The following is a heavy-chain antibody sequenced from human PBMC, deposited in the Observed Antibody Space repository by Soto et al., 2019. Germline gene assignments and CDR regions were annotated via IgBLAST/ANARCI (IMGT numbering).Heavy chain of an antibody. CDR1: GGSFTGYY. J-gene: IGHJ6*01. CDR2: INHSGST. CDR3: ARTGGMDL. V-gene: IGHV4-34*01. Sequence: QVQLQQWGAGLLKPSETLSLTCAVYGGSFTGYYWSWLRQPPGKGPEWIGEINHSGSTKYNPSRENRVTISVDTAKNQFPLKLNSVSAADTAVYYCARTGGMDLWSQGATVTVSS.